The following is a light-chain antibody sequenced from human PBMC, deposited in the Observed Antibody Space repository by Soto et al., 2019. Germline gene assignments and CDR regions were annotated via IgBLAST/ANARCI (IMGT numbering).Light chain of an antibody. CDR1: QSVRTS. V-gene: IGKV3D-15*01. J-gene: IGKJ5*01. Sequence: EVVLTQSPATPSLSPGDRDTISCLASQSVRTSLAWSQHKPGQAPRLVIYDASLRANGVPARFGGSGSGTECTLTSSSLQSEDFAVYFCQQYNDWPITFGQGTRLEIK. CDR3: QQYNDWPIT. CDR2: DAS.